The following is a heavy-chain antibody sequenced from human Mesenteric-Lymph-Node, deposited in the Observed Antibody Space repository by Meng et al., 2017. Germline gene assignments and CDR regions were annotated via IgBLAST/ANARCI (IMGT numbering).Heavy chain of an antibody. D-gene: IGHD2-21*01. J-gene: IGHJ4*02. CDR1: GFAPGTSGVG. V-gene: IGHV2-5*01. Sequence: SGPTLAKPTQILTLTCTFAGFAPGTSGVGVGWIRQLPGKTLEWLPLICRNDDKRYSPSLKSRLTITKDTAKNQVVLTMTNMDPVDTATGYCARSFLLEVSYFDYWGQGTLVTVSS. CDR2: ICRNDDK. CDR3: ARSFLLEVSYFDY.